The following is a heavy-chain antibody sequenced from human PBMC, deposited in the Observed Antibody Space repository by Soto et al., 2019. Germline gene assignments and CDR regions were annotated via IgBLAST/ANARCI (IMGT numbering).Heavy chain of an antibody. CDR3: ARRGNRRPFDY. J-gene: IGHJ4*02. CDR2: IYYSGST. V-gene: IGHV4-59*08. Sequence: SETLSLTCTVSGGSISSYYWSWIRQPPGKGLEWIGYIYYSGSTNYNPSLKSRVTISVDTSKNQFSLKLSSVTAADTAVYYCARRGNRRPFDYWGQGTLVTVSS. D-gene: IGHD1-26*01. CDR1: GGSISSYY.